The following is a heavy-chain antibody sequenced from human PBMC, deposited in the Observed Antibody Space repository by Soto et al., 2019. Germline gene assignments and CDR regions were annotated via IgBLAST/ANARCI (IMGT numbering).Heavy chain of an antibody. D-gene: IGHD3-10*01. Sequence: QVQLVESGGGVVQRGRSLRLSCAASGFPFTTYGMHWVREGPGKGLEWVAVISYDGSNTYYADSVKRRFTISRDNSKNTLYLQMNSLRPEDTALYYCVGGQYYFDYRGHGILVTVSS. J-gene: IGHJ4*01. V-gene: IGHV3-30*03. CDR2: ISYDGSNT. CDR1: GFPFTTYG. CDR3: VGGQYYFDY.